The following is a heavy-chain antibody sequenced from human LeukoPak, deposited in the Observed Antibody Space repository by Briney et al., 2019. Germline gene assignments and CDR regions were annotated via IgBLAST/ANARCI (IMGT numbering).Heavy chain of an antibody. CDR3: ARGSVWGVWGSYRYDY. D-gene: IGHD3-16*02. CDR2: IKQDGSEK. V-gene: IGHV3-7*01. J-gene: IGHJ4*02. CDR1: GFTFSTYW. Sequence: GGSLRLSCAASGFTFSTYWMSWVRQAPGKGLEWVANIKQDGSEKYYVDSVKGRFTISRDNAKNSLYLQMNSLRAEDTAVYYCARGSVWGVWGSYRYDYWGQGTLVTVSS.